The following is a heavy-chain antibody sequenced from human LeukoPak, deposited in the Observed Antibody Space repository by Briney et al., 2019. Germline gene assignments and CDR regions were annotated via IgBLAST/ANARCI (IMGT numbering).Heavy chain of an antibody. CDR2: IYYSGSS. D-gene: IGHD6-19*01. Sequence: SETLSLTCTVSGGSISSSSYYWGWIRQPPGKGLEWIGSIYYSGSSYYNPSLKSRVTISVDTSKNQFSLKLSSVTAADTGIYYCASYNSGPGNFDYWGQGTLVTVSS. V-gene: IGHV4-39*01. CDR3: ASYNSGPGNFDY. J-gene: IGHJ4*02. CDR1: GGSISSSSYY.